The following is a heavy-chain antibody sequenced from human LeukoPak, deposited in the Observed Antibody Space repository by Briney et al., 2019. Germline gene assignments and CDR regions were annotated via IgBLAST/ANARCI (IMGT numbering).Heavy chain of an antibody. D-gene: IGHD2-21*02. CDR2: IYSGGTT. Sequence: PGGSLRLSCAASGFTVSSNYMSWVRQAPGKGLEWVSVIYSGGTTYYADSVKGRFTISRDNSKNTLHLQMNSLRAEDTAVYYCASVLYCGADCYSGRYFFDYWGQGTLVTVSS. V-gene: IGHV3-66*01. CDR3: ASVLYCGADCYSGRYFFDY. CDR1: GFTVSSNY. J-gene: IGHJ4*02.